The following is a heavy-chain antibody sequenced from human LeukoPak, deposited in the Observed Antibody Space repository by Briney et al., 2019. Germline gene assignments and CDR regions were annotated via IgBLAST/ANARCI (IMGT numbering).Heavy chain of an antibody. CDR2: IIPIFGTA. CDR3: ARGGDGYVLDY. CDR1: GGTFSSYA. D-gene: IGHD5-24*01. V-gene: IGHV1-69*13. Sequence: ASVKVSCTASGGTFSSYAISWVRQAPGQGLEWMGGIIPIFGTANYAQKFQGRVTITADESTSTAYMELSSLRSEDTAVYYCARGGDGYVLDYWGQGTLVTVSS. J-gene: IGHJ4*02.